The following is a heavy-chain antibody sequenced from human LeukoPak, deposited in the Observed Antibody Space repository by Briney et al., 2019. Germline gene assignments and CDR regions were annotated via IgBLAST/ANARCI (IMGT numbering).Heavy chain of an antibody. CDR3: TTDDHYPHAFDI. D-gene: IGHD3-10*01. CDR2: ISSSGSTK. CDR1: GFTFSSYE. Sequence: GGSLRLSCAASGFTFSSYEMNWVRLAPGKGLEWVSYISSSGSTKYYADSVKGRFTISRDNSKNTLYLQMNSLKTEDTAVYYCTTDDHYPHAFDIWGQGTMVTVSS. V-gene: IGHV3-48*03. J-gene: IGHJ3*02.